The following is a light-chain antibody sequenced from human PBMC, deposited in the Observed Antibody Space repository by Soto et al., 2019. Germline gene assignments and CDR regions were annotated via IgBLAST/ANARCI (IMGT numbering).Light chain of an antibody. CDR3: ISYTGSSTSYV. CDR1: SSDVGSYDH. Sequence: QSALTQPASVSGSPGQSITISCSGTSSDVGSYDHVAWYQQFPGKSPKLMIYAVSNRPSGVSSRFSGSKSGNTASLTISGLQAEDEADYYCISYTGSSTSYVFGSGTKLTVL. CDR2: AVS. V-gene: IGLV2-14*03. J-gene: IGLJ1*01.